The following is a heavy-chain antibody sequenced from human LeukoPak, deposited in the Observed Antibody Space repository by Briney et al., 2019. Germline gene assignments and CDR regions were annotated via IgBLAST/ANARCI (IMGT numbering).Heavy chain of an antibody. CDR2: IKQDGSEK. CDR1: GFTFSSYS. Sequence: GGSLRLSCAASGFTFSSYSMNWVRQAPGKGLEWVANIKQDGSEKYYVDSVKGRFTISRDSAKNSLYLQMNSLRAEDTAVYYCAREAGIAAAGTIRYYYYYYMDVWGKGTTVTVSS. V-gene: IGHV3-7*01. CDR3: AREAGIAAAGTIRYYYYYYMDV. J-gene: IGHJ6*03. D-gene: IGHD6-13*01.